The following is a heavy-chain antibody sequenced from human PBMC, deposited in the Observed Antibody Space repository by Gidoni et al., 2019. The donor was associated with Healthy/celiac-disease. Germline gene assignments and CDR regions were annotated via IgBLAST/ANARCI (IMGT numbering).Heavy chain of an antibody. CDR3: ARGGSGWYWYYYGMDV. Sequence: QLQLQQCGAGPCKLSETLSPPCAVYGGSFSGYDWSWIRQLPGKGLEWIGEINHSGSTNYNPSLKSRVTISVDTSKNQFSLKLSSVTAADTAVYYCARGGSGWYWYYYGMDVWGQGTTVTVSS. V-gene: IGHV4-34*01. J-gene: IGHJ6*02. D-gene: IGHD6-19*01. CDR1: GGSFSGYD. CDR2: INHSGST.